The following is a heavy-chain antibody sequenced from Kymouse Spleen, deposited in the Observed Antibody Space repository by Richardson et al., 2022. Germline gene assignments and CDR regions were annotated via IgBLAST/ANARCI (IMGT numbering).Heavy chain of an antibody. Sequence: EVQLVESGGGLVQPGGSLRLSCAASGFTFSSYDMHWVRQATGKGLEWVSAIGTAGDTYYPGSVKGRFTISRENAKNSLYLQMNSLRAGDTAVYYCARDV*LELLLLLLLRYGRLGPRDHGHRLL. CDR2: IGTAGDT. J-gene: IGHJ6*02. CDR3: ARDV*LELLLLLLLRYGR. V-gene: IGHV3-13*01. CDR1: GFTFSSYD. D-gene: IGHD1-7*01.